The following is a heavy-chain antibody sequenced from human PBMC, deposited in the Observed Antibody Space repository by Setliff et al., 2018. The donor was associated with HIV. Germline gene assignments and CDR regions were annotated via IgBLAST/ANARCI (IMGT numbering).Heavy chain of an antibody. J-gene: IGHJ3*02. V-gene: IGHV4-38-2*02. CDR3: ARGSTFTMIGTGGAFDI. D-gene: IGHD3-22*01. CDR2: IYHAGNT. Sequence: SETLSLTCTVTGYSISSGYYWAWIRQPPGKGLEWIGYIYHAGNTYYNPSLKSRVTISVDTSKNQISLRLNSVTAADTAVYYCARGSTFTMIGTGGAFDIWGQGTVVTVSS. CDR1: GYSISSGYY.